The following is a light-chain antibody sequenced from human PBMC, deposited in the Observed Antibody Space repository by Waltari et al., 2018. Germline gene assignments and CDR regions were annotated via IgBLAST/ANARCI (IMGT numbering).Light chain of an antibody. CDR3: QQYGTSPRLT. CDR2: GTS. V-gene: IGKV3-20*01. J-gene: IGKJ4*01. Sequence: DIVLTQSPGTLSLSPGERATLSCRASQSVTSTYLAWYQQKPGQAPRLLIYGTSNRATGIPDRFRGGGAGTDFSLTISRLEPEDFAVYYCQQYGTSPRLTFGGGTKVEIK. CDR1: QSVTSTY.